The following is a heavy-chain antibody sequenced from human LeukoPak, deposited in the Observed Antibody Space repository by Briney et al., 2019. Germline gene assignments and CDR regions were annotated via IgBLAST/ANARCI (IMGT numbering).Heavy chain of an antibody. CDR2: ISSSSTYT. CDR1: GFTFSDYY. D-gene: IGHD3-10*01. J-gene: IGHJ4*02. V-gene: IGHV3-11*05. CDR3: ARAAAYYQFDY. Sequence: GGSLRLSCAASGFTFSDYYMSWIRQAPGKGLEWVSYISSSSTYTNYADSVKGRFTISRDNAKNSLYLQMNSLRAEDTAVYFCARAAAYYQFDYWGQGTLVTVSS.